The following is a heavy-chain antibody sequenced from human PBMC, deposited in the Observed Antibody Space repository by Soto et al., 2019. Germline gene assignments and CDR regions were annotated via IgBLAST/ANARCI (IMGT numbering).Heavy chain of an antibody. J-gene: IGHJ6*02. CDR2: IYYSGNT. CDR1: GGSMSPFY. D-gene: IGHD3-3*01. V-gene: IGHV4-59*01. Sequence: QVQLLESGPGLLKPSETLSLTCSVSGGSMSPFYWSWIRQSPRKGLEWIGYIYYSGNTNYNPSLKSRVTISVDTPKDQFSLRLSSVTAADSAVYYCARGVYDYWSGYYAGSGLDVWGQGTTVIVSS. CDR3: ARGVYDYWSGYYAGSGLDV.